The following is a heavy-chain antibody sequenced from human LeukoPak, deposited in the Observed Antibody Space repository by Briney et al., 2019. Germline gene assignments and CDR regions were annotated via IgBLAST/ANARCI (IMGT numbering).Heavy chain of an antibody. CDR2: IRSNSYGGTA. D-gene: IGHD3-22*01. CDR3: TRDAESRYYDSSGYPY. Sequence: GGSLRLSCIASGFTFGDYAMSWVRQAPGKGLEWVGFIRSNSYGGTADYAASVKGRFSISRDDSKSIAYLQMNSLKTEDTAVYYYTRDAESRYYDSSGYPYWGQGTLVTVSS. V-gene: IGHV3-49*04. CDR1: GFTFGDYA. J-gene: IGHJ4*02.